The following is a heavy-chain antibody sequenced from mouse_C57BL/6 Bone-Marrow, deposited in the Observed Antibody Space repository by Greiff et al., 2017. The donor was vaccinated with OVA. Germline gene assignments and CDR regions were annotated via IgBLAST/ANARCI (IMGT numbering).Heavy chain of an antibody. Sequence: EVKLVESGGDLVKPGGSLKLSCAASGITFSSYGMSWVRQTPDKRLEWVATISSGGSYTYYPDSVKGRFTISRDNAKNTLYLQMSSLKSEDTAMYYCARHPDEGFAYWGQGTLVTVSA. CDR1: GITFSSYG. CDR3: ARHPDEGFAY. V-gene: IGHV5-6*01. J-gene: IGHJ3*01. CDR2: ISSGGSYT.